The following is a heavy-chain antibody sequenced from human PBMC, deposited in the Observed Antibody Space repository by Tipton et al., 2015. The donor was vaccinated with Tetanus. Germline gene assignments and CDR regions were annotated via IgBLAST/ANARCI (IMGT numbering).Heavy chain of an antibody. J-gene: IGHJ4*02. V-gene: IGHV5-51*01. CDR1: GYSFTSYW. CDR2: IYPGDSDT. CDR3: ARAARDGFKLYFHPDF. Sequence: QLVQSGAEVKKPGESLKISCKGSGYSFTSYWIGWVRQMPGKGLEWMGIIYPGDSDTRYSPSFQGQVTISGDKSISTAYLQWSSLKASDPAMFYRARAARDGFKLYFHPDFLGQGTLVTVSS. D-gene: IGHD5-24*01.